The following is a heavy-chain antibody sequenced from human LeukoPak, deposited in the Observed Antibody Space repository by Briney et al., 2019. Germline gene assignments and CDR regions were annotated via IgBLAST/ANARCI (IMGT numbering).Heavy chain of an antibody. V-gene: IGHV3-21*01. CDR3: TRVAQSGPTGWFDP. CDR2: ISSTGSYI. D-gene: IGHD1-1*01. Sequence: GGSLRLSCAAFGFNLNSYMLNWVRQAPGKGLEWVSSISSTGSYIYYADSVKGRFTISRDNPGNVMYLQMDSLRAEDTAVYYCTRVAQSGPTGWFDPWGQGTLVTVSS. CDR1: GFNLNSYM. J-gene: IGHJ5*02.